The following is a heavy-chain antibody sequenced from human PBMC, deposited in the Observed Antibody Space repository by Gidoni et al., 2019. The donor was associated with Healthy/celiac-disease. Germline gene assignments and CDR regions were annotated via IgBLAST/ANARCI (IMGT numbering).Heavy chain of an antibody. CDR3: AAPRTGSSSWPNAEYFQH. V-gene: IGHV3-7*01. CDR1: GFTFSSYW. Sequence: EVQLVESGGGLVQPGGSLRLSCAASGFTFSSYWMSWVRQAPGKGLEWVANIKQDGSEKYYVDSVKGRFTISRDNAKNSLYLQMNSLRAEDTAVYYCAAPRTGSSSWPNAEYFQHWGQGTLVTVSS. D-gene: IGHD6-13*01. J-gene: IGHJ1*01. CDR2: IKQDGSEK.